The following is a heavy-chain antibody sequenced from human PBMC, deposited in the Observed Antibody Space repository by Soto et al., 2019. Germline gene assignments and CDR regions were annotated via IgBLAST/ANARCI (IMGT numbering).Heavy chain of an antibody. V-gene: IGHV3-9*01. CDR2: ISWDSGSV. Sequence: EVQLVESGGGLVQPGRSLRLSCSASGFTFEDYVMHWVRQAPGKGLEWVSRISWDSGSVAYADSVKGRFTISRDNAKNSLYLTMTSVRPHDTAVYYCAKDFTIFSVVGAFDVWGQGTMVTVSS. CDR3: AKDFTIFSVVGAFDV. D-gene: IGHD3-3*01. J-gene: IGHJ3*01. CDR1: GFTFEDYV.